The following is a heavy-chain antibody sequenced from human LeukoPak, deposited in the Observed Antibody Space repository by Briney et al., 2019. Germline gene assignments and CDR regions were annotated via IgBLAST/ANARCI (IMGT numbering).Heavy chain of an antibody. CDR2: ISGSGGST. CDR3: AKILFGESEPFDS. Sequence: GGSLRLSCAASGFTFSSYAMSWVRQAPGKGLEWVSGISGSGGSTFYADSVKGQFTISRDNSKNTLYLQMKSLRAEDTAVYYCAKILFGESEPFDSWGQGTLVTVSS. CDR1: GFTFSSYA. V-gene: IGHV3-23*01. D-gene: IGHD3-10*01. J-gene: IGHJ4*02.